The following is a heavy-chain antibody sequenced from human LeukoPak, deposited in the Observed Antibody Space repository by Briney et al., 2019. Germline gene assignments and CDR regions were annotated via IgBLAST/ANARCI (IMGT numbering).Heavy chain of an antibody. J-gene: IGHJ4*02. V-gene: IGHV3-23*01. Sequence: GGSLRLSCAASGFTFGSYAMSWVRQAPGKGLEWVSAISGSGGSTYYGDSVKGRFTISRDNSKNTLYLQMNSLKAEDTAVYYCAKGDYYDSSGCWGQGTLVTVSS. CDR3: AKGDYYDSSGC. D-gene: IGHD3-22*01. CDR2: ISGSGGST. CDR1: GFTFGSYA.